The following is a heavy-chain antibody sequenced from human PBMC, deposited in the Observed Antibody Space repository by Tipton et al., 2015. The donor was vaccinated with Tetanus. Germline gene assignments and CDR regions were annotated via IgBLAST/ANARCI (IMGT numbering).Heavy chain of an antibody. CDR3: ARMGFTYGQVVY. J-gene: IGHJ4*02. CDR2: ISHSGSS. CDR1: GGSFSLYY. Sequence: TLSLTCTVSGGSFSLYYWNWVRQSPGKGLEWIGEISHSGSSSYSPSLKSRVTISVDTSKNQFSLKLTSVTAADTATYYCARMGFTYGQVVYWGQGTLVTVAS. D-gene: IGHD5-18*01. V-gene: IGHV4-34*01.